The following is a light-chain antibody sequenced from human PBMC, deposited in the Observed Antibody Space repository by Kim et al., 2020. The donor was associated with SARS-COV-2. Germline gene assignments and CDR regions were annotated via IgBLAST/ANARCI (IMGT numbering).Light chain of an antibody. J-gene: IGLJ2*01. CDR3: QSYDSNQRVL. V-gene: IGLV6-57*03. CDR1: SGSIAINY. Sequence: KTVTLSCSRSSGSIAINYVQWYQQRPGSAPTTVIYEDNQRPSGVPDRFSGSIDSSSNSASLTISGLKTEDEADYYCQSYDSNQRVLFGGGTQLTVL. CDR2: EDN.